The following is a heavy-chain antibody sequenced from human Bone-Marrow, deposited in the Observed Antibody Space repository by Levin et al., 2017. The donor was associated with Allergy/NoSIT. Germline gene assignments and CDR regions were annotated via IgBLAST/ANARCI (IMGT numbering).Heavy chain of an antibody. CDR3: VRQGGLALYSSSWYFDS. CDR2: IYSSGGT. V-gene: IGHV4-39*01. CDR1: GGSISSNAYY. J-gene: IGHJ4*02. D-gene: IGHD6-13*01. Sequence: PSETLSLTCAVSGGSISSNAYYWGWIRQPPGTGLEWIATIYSSGGTYYNPSLSSRVTISVDTSKNQFSLRLTSVTAADTAVYYCVRQGGLALYSSSWYFDSWGQGTLVTVSS.